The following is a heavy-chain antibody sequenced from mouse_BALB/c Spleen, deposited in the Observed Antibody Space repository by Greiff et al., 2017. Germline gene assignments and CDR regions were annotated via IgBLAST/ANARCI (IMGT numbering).Heavy chain of an antibody. CDR2: INSNGGST. V-gene: IGHV5-6-3*01. Sequence: EVMLVESGGGLVQPGGSLKLSCAASGFTFSSYGMSWVRQTPDKRLELVATINSNGGSTYYPDSVKGRFTISRDNAKNTLYLQMSSLKSEDTAMYYCAREAYGNYVGYAMDYWGQGTSVTVSS. CDR1: GFTFSSYG. J-gene: IGHJ4*01. D-gene: IGHD2-10*02. CDR3: AREAYGNYVGYAMDY.